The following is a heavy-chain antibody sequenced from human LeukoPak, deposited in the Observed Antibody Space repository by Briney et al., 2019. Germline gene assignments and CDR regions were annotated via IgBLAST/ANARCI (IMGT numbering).Heavy chain of an antibody. D-gene: IGHD2-2*01. Sequence: GGSLRLSCAASGFTFSSYGMHWVRQAPGKGLEWVAFIRYDGSNKYYADSVKGRFTISRDNSKNTLYLQMNSLRAEDTAVYYCAKDRESYYCTSTSCYLDYWAREPWSPPPQ. J-gene: IGHJ4*02. CDR2: IRYDGSNK. V-gene: IGHV3-30*02. CDR3: AKDRESYYCTSTSCYLDY. CDR1: GFTFSSYG.